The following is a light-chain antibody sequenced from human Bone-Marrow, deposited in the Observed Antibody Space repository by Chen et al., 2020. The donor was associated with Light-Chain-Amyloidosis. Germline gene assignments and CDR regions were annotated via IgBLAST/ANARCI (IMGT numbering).Light chain of an antibody. CDR1: DLPTKY. CDR3: QSADSSGTYEVI. J-gene: IGLJ2*01. Sequence: SELTHPPSVSVSPGQTARITCSGDDLPTKYAYWYQQKPGQAPVLVIHRDTERPSGISERFSGSSSGTTATLTISGVQAEDEADYHCQSADSSGTYEVIFGGGTKLTVL. CDR2: RDT. V-gene: IGLV3-25*03.